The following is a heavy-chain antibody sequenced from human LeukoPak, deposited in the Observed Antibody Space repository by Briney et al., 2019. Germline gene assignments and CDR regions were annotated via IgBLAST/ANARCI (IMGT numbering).Heavy chain of an antibody. V-gene: IGHV4-59*01. Sequence: SETLSLTCTVSGGSISSYYWSWIRRPPGKGLEWIGYIYYSGSTNYNPSLKSRVTISVDTSKNQFSLKLSSVTAADTAVYYCARATPGVFGWFDPWGQGTLVTVSS. J-gene: IGHJ5*02. CDR2: IYYSGST. CDR1: GGSISSYY. CDR3: ARATPGVFGWFDP. D-gene: IGHD2-8*01.